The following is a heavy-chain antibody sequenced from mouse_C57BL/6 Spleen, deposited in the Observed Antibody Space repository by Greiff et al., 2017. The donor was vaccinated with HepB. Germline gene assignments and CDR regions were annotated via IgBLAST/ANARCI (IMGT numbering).Heavy chain of an antibody. J-gene: IGHJ1*03. CDR2: IWSGGST. V-gene: IGHV2-2*01. D-gene: IGHD1-1*01. CDR3: ARNPIYYYGRGYFDV. CDR1: GFSLTSYG. Sequence: VQLVESGPGLVQPSQSLSITCTVSGFSLTSYGVHWVRQSPGKGLEWLGVIWSGGSTDYNAAFISRLSISKDNSKSQVFFKMNSLQADDTAIYYCARNPIYYYGRGYFDVWGTGTTVTVSS.